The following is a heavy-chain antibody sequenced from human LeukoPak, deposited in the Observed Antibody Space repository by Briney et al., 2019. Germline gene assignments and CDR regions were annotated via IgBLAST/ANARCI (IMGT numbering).Heavy chain of an antibody. D-gene: IGHD3-22*01. CDR3: AGYASSDRRDAFDI. CDR1: GFTFDDYG. Sequence: PGGSLRLSCAASGFTFDDYGMSWVRQAPGKGLEWVSSITRSNYIYYADSVKGRFTISRDNAKNSLYLQMNSLRAEDTAVYYCAGYASSDRRDAFDIWGQGTMVTVSS. V-gene: IGHV3-21*06. J-gene: IGHJ3*02. CDR2: ITRSNYI.